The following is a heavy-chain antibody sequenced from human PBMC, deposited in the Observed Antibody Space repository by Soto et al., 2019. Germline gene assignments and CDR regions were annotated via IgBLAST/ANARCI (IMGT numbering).Heavy chain of an antibody. V-gene: IGHV3-23*01. Sequence: PGGSLRLSCAASGFTFSSYAMSWVRQAPGKGLEWVSAISGSGGSTYYADSVKGRFTISRDNSKNTLYLQMNSLRAEDTAVYYCAKDRTYSSSWDGWFDPWGQGTLVTVSS. D-gene: IGHD6-6*01. CDR3: AKDRTYSSSWDGWFDP. CDR1: GFTFSSYA. J-gene: IGHJ5*02. CDR2: ISGSGGST.